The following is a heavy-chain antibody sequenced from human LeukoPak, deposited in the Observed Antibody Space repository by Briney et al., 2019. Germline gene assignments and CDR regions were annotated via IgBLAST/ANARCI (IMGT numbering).Heavy chain of an antibody. D-gene: IGHD1-26*01. J-gene: IGHJ4*02. V-gene: IGHV1-46*01. Sequence: ASVKVSCKASGYTFTSYYMHWVRQAPGQGLEWMGIINPSGGSTSYAQKFQGRVTMTTDTSTSTAYMELRSLRSDDTAVYYCARDSGSYLRVFDYWGQGTLVTVSS. CDR1: GYTFTSYY. CDR3: ARDSGSYLRVFDY. CDR2: INPSGGST.